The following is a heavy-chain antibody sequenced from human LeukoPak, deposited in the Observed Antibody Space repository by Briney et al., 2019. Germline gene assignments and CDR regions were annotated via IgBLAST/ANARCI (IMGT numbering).Heavy chain of an antibody. CDR1: GFTFSNYA. Sequence: PGGSLRLSCAASGFTFSNYAMHWVRQAPGKGLEWVSVISDDGSNKYYADSVKGRFTISRDNSKNTLYLQMNSLRAEDTAVYYCARAQGITMVRGVDYWGQGTLVTVSS. J-gene: IGHJ4*02. V-gene: IGHV3-30*03. CDR3: ARAQGITMVRGVDY. D-gene: IGHD3-10*01. CDR2: ISDDGSNK.